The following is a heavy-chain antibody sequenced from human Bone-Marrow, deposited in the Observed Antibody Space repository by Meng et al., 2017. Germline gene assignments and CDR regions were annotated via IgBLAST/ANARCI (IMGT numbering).Heavy chain of an antibody. CDR1: GYTFSGFY. CDR2: INPNSGGT. J-gene: IGHJ1*01. CDR3: ARGLPFQH. V-gene: IGHV1-2*06. Sequence: QVQLVQSGAEVKEPGASVKVSCKASGYTFSGFYIHWVRQAPGQGLEWMGRINPNSGGTNSAQKFQGRVTMTRDTSINTVSMELSRLRSDDTAMYYCARGLPFQHWGQGTLVTVSS.